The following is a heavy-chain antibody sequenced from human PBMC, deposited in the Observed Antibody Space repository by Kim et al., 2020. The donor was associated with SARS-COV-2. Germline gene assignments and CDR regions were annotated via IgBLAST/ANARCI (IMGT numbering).Heavy chain of an antibody. D-gene: IGHD5-18*01. V-gene: IGHV1-69*04. Sequence: SVKVSCKASGGTFSSYAISWVRQAPGQGLEWMGRIIPILGIANYAQKFQGRVTITADKSTSTAYMELSSLRSEDTAVYYCASIIVDTAMAWYGMDVWGQGTTVTVSS. CDR3: ASIIVDTAMAWYGMDV. J-gene: IGHJ6*02. CDR2: IIPILGIA. CDR1: GGTFSSYA.